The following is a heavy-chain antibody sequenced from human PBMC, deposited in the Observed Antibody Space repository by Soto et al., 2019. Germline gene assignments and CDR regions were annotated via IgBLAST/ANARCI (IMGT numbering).Heavy chain of an antibody. CDR2: ISGSGNST. CDR3: ARDVWELLRGFDP. V-gene: IGHV3-23*01. CDR1: GFTFSNYA. Sequence: EVQLLESGGGLVQPGGSLRLSCAVSGFTFSNYAMSWVRQAPGKGLEWVSAISGSGNSTNYEDSVKGRFTISRDNSKNTVYLQMNSLRAEDTAVYYCARDVWELLRGFDPWGQGTLVTVSS. D-gene: IGHD1-26*01. J-gene: IGHJ5*02.